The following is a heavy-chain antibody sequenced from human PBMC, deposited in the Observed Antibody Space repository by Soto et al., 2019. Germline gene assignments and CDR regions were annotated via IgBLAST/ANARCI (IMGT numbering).Heavy chain of an antibody. V-gene: IGHV1-69*13. D-gene: IGHD2-15*01. CDR1: GGTFSIYA. J-gene: IGHJ6*02. CDR2: IIPIFGTA. CDR3: ARGTAIVVVVAATSYYYGMDV. Sequence: SVKGSCKASGGTFSIYAISWVRQAPGQGLEWMGGIIPIFGTANYAQKFQGRVTITADESTSTAYMELSSLRSEDTAVYYCARGTAIVVVVAATSYYYGMDVWGQGTTVTVSS.